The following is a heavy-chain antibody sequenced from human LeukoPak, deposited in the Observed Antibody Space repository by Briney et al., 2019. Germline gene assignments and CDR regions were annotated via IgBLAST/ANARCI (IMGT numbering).Heavy chain of an antibody. CDR1: GYTFTSYG. V-gene: IGHV1-8*02. CDR3: ARGYLALSYYYGMDV. D-gene: IGHD2-8*01. J-gene: IGHJ6*02. Sequence: EASVKVSCKASGYTFTSYGISWVRQAPGQGLEWMGWMNPNSGNTGYAQKFQGRVTMTRNTSISTAYMELSSLRSEDTAVYYCARGYLALSYYYGMDVGAQGTTVTVS. CDR2: MNPNSGNT.